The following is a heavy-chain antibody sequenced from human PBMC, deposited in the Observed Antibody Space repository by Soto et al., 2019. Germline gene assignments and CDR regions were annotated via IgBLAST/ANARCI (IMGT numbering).Heavy chain of an antibody. CDR1: GGSISSYS. V-gene: IGHV4-59*12. CDR2: IYHSGST. Sequence: PSETLSLTCTVSGGSISSYSWSWIRQPPGNGLEWIGYIYHSGSTYYNPSLKSRVTISVDRSKNQFSLKLSSVTAADTAVYYCARELFGRSVWFDPWGQGTLVTVSS. D-gene: IGHD3-10*01. CDR3: ARELFGRSVWFDP. J-gene: IGHJ5*02.